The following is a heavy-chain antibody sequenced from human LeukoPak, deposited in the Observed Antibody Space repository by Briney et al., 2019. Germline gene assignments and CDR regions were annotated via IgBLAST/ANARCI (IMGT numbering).Heavy chain of an antibody. Sequence: GGSLRLSCAASGFTFSDYYMSWIRQAPGKGLEWVSYISSSGSTIYYADSVKGRFTISRDNSKNSLYLQMNSLRAEDTAVYYCASHADIVVVPAAFDYWGQGTLVTVSS. V-gene: IGHV3-11*01. J-gene: IGHJ4*02. CDR2: ISSSGSTI. CDR3: ASHADIVVVPAAFDY. CDR1: GFTFSDYY. D-gene: IGHD2-2*01.